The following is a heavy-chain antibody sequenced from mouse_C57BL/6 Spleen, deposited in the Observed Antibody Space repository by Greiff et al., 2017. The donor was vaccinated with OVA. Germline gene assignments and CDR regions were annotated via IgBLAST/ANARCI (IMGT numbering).Heavy chain of an antibody. V-gene: IGHV1-55*01. CDR3: ALIYDGYYPYYAMDY. CDR1: GYTFTSYW. CDR2: IYPGSGST. Sequence: QVQLQQPGAELVKPGASVKMSCKASGYTFTSYWITWVKQRPGQGLEWIGDIYPGSGSTNYNEKFKSKATLTVDTSSSTAYMQLSSLTSEDSAVYYFALIYDGYYPYYAMDYWGQGTSVTVSS. D-gene: IGHD2-3*01. J-gene: IGHJ4*01.